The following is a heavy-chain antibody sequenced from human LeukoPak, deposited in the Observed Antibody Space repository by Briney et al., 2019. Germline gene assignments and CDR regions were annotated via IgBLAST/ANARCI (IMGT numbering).Heavy chain of an antibody. Sequence: SETLSLTCTVSGGSISSYYWSWIRQPPGKGLEWIGYIYYSGSTNYNPSLKSRVTISADTSKNQFSLKRSSVTAADTAVYYCARDMGDSSGYWYAFDIWGQGTMVTVSS. V-gene: IGHV4-59*01. CDR3: ARDMGDSSGYWYAFDI. CDR1: GGSISSYY. D-gene: IGHD3-22*01. CDR2: IYYSGST. J-gene: IGHJ3*02.